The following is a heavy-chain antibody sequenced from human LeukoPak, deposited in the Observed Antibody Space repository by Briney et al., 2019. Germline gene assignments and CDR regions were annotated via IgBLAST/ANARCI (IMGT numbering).Heavy chain of an antibody. D-gene: IGHD1-26*01. V-gene: IGHV1-46*01. Sequence: ASVKVSCKASGYSFTSYYMQWLRQAPGQGLEWMGIIDPSGGSTGYAPKFQGRVIMTRDTSTSTVYMDLSSLRSKDTAVYYCARDSSGSYDHWGQGTLVTVYS. CDR2: IDPSGGST. CDR3: ARDSSGSYDH. CDR1: GYSFTSYY. J-gene: IGHJ1*01.